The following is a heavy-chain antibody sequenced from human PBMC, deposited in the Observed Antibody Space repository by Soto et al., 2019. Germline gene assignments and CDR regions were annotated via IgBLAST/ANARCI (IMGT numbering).Heavy chain of an antibody. J-gene: IGHJ4*02. CDR1: GFTFSNYD. CDR2: ISKSGGIK. CDR3: ARDFILGVPDYFDY. V-gene: IGHV3-30*04. Sequence: VGSLRVSCAVSGFTFSNYDMHWVRQAPGKGLEWVAGISKSGGIKIYGDSVKGRFTISRDNSKNTLYLQMDSLRTEDTAVFYCARDFILGVPDYFDYWGQGTLVTVSS. D-gene: IGHD1-26*01.